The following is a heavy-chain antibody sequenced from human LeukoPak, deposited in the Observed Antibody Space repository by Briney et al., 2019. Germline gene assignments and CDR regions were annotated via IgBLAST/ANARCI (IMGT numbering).Heavy chain of an antibody. CDR1: GFTFSSYA. CDR2: ISYDGSNE. CDR3: ASRGFSYSSSRGRGYFDY. J-gene: IGHJ4*02. V-gene: IGHV3-30-3*01. D-gene: IGHD6-13*01. Sequence: PGGSLRLSCAASGFTFSSYAMHWVRQAPGKGLEWVAVISYDGSNEYYADSVKGRFTLSRDNSKNTLCLQMNSLRAEDTAVYYCASRGFSYSSSRGRGYFDYWGQGTLVTVSS.